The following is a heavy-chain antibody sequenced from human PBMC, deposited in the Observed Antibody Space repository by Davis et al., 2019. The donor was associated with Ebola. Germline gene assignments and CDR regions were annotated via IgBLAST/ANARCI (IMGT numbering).Heavy chain of an antibody. D-gene: IGHD6-19*01. Sequence: SETLSLTCPVSGGSISSFYWSWIRQPPGKGLEWIGSIYYSESSNYNPTLKSRVTISVDTSKNHFSLKLSSVTAADTAVYYCARDSRWLVPGTYYYYGMDVWGQGTTVTVSS. CDR1: GGSISSFY. CDR2: IYYSESS. V-gene: IGHV4-59*01. CDR3: ARDSRWLVPGTYYYYGMDV. J-gene: IGHJ6*02.